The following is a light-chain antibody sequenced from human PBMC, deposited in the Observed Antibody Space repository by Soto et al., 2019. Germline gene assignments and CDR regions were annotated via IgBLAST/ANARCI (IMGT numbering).Light chain of an antibody. Sequence: QSALAQPASVSGSPGQTITISCTGTSSDVGTYTLVSWYQQHPGKAPKLVIYEVNKRPAGVSKRFSGSKSGDTASLTISGLQAEDEADYYCSSYAGAITFSVSGNGTKVTVL. J-gene: IGLJ1*01. V-gene: IGLV2-23*02. CDR1: SSDVGTYTL. CDR3: SSYAGAITFSV. CDR2: EVN.